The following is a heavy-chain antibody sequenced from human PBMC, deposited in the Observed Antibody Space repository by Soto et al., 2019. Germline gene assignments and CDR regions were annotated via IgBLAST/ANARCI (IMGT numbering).Heavy chain of an antibody. V-gene: IGHV3-49*04. CDR1: GWTLGDYA. Sequence: PGGWLRVYSTASGWTLGDYAMSWVRQAPGKGLEWVGFIRSKAYGGTTEYAASVKGRFTISRDDSKSIAYLQMNSLKTEDTAVYYCTRFSGGSPWGMDVGGQWPTVTVSS. CDR2: IRSKAYGGTT. D-gene: IGHD2-15*01. CDR3: TRFSGGSPWGMDV. J-gene: IGHJ6*02.